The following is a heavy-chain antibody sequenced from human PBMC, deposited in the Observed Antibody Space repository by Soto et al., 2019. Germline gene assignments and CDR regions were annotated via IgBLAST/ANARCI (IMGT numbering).Heavy chain of an antibody. CDR3: ERDRVEKSGYPADGMDV. CDR1: GYNFTKSA. CDR2: ISGATGNT. J-gene: IGHJ6*02. V-gene: IGHV1-3*01. D-gene: IGHD5-12*01. Sequence: ASVKVSCKASGYNFTKSAIHRVRQAPGQRLEWMGWISGATGNTKYLQKFQGRVTISRDTSASKAYLELSRLTPEDTSVIDCERDRVEKSGYPADGMDVWGQGTTVTVSS.